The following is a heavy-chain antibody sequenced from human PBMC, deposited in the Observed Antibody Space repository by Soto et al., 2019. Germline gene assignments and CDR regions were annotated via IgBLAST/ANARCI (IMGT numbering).Heavy chain of an antibody. CDR2: IDNNGVT. Sequence: PSETLSLTCIVSGGSVYSNGHYWGWIRQPPGKGLEWIGSIDNNGVTNYNPSLKSRATISRDTSKNQFSLRLTSVTAADTAVYYCGKILVGATGHTDADSWGPGTLVTVSS. D-gene: IGHD2-15*01. CDR1: GGSVYSNGHY. J-gene: IGHJ4*02. V-gene: IGHV4-39*01. CDR3: GKILVGATGHTDADS.